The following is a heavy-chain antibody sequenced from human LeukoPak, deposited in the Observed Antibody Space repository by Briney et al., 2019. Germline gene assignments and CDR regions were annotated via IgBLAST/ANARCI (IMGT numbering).Heavy chain of an antibody. V-gene: IGHV3-48*03. CDR2: ISSSGTTI. D-gene: IGHD5-24*01. CDR1: GFTFSSYE. Sequence: GGSLRLSCAASGFTFSSYEMSWIRQAPGKGLEWLSYISSSGTTIYYADSVKGRFTISRDNAKNSLYLQMNSLRAEDTAVYYCARETRVRWTDYWGQGILVTVSS. J-gene: IGHJ4*02. CDR3: ARETRVRWTDY.